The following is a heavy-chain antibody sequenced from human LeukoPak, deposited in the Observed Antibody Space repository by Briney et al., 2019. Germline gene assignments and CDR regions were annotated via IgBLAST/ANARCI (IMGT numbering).Heavy chain of an antibody. Sequence: ASVKVSCKASGYTLTTYDINWVRQAPGQGLEWMGWMNPNSGRTGHALKFQDRISITRNTSISTAYMELSSLESEDTAVYYCARETPSRYFDYWGQGTLVTVTS. J-gene: IGHJ4*02. V-gene: IGHV1-8*01. D-gene: IGHD4-23*01. CDR3: ARETPSRYFDY. CDR2: MNPNSGRT. CDR1: GYTLTTYD.